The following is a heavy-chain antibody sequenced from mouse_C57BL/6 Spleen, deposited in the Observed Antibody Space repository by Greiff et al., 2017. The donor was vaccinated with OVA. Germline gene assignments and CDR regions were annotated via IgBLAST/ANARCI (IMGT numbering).Heavy chain of an antibody. CDR2: ISSGSSTL. CDR3: ATLYYAMDY. CDR1: GFTFSDYG. J-gene: IGHJ4*01. Sequence: VQLVESGGGLVKPGGSLKLSCAASGFTFSDYGMHWVRQAPEKGLEWVAYISSGSSTLYYADTVKGRFTISRDNAKNTLFLQMTSLRSEDTAMYYCATLYYAMDYWGQGTSVTGSS. V-gene: IGHV5-17*01.